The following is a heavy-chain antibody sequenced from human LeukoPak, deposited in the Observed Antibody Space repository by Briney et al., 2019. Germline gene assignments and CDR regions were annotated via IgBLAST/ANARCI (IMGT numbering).Heavy chain of an antibody. CDR3: ARHVWLQPFDY. Sequence: SETLSLTCTVSGGSISSSSYFWGWVRQPPGKGLEWIGSIFYSGNTYYSPSLKSRVTISVDTSKNQFSLKLSSVTAADTAVYYCARHVWLQPFDYWGQGTLVTVSS. J-gene: IGHJ4*02. CDR2: IFYSGNT. D-gene: IGHD3-9*01. V-gene: IGHV4-39*01. CDR1: GGSISSSSYF.